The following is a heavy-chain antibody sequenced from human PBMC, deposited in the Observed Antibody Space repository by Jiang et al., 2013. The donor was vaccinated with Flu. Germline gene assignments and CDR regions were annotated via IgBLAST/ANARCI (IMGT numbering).Heavy chain of an antibody. D-gene: IGHD5-24*01. CDR3: ARMVGDGYNFVDY. J-gene: IGHJ4*02. CDR1: GFSLDTRRMC. Sequence: KPTQTLTLTCTFSGFSLDTRRMCVTWIRQPPGKALEWLALIDWDGDTYYNTSLKTRLTISKDTSQNQVVLTMTNMDPVDSATYYCARMVGDGYNFVDYWGQGTLVTVSS. V-gene: IGHV2-70*01. CDR2: IDWDGDT.